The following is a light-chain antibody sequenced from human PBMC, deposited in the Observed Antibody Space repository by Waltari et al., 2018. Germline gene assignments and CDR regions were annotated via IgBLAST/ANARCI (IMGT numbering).Light chain of an antibody. CDR1: SSDVGGYKS. CDR2: DVT. Sequence: QSALTQAASVSGSPGHSITIPSTGTSSDVGGYKSVSWYQQHPGKAPKPLIYDVTNRPSGVSNRFSGTKSGNTASLTISGLQAEDEADYYCSAYTRSGTYVFGTGTKVTVL. J-gene: IGLJ1*01. CDR3: SAYTRSGTYV. V-gene: IGLV2-14*03.